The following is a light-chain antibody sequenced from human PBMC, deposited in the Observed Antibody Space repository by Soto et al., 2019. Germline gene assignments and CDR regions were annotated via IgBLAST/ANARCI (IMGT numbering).Light chain of an antibody. CDR2: AAS. J-gene: IGKJ1*01. CDR1: QRISTY. CDR3: QQNYSTLRT. V-gene: IGKV1-39*01. Sequence: DVQMSQSPSSLSASVGDRVTITCRASQRISTYLHWFQQKPGKAPKLLIYAASNLQSGVPSRFSGSGSGTDFAPTISSLQPEDFATYYCQQNYSTLRTFGQGTKVEIK.